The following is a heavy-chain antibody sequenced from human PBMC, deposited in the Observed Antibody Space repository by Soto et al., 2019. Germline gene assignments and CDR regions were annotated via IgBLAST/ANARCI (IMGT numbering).Heavy chain of an antibody. Sequence: QVQLQESGPGLVKPSETLSLTCTVSGGSISSYYWSWIRQPPGKGLEWIGYIYYSGSTNYNPSLKSRVTISVDTSKNQFSLKLSSVTAADTAVYYCARGYSIAAAGTYYYYGMDVWGQGTTVTVSS. CDR3: ARGYSIAAAGTYYYYGMDV. D-gene: IGHD6-13*01. J-gene: IGHJ6*02. V-gene: IGHV4-59*01. CDR1: GGSISSYY. CDR2: IYYSGST.